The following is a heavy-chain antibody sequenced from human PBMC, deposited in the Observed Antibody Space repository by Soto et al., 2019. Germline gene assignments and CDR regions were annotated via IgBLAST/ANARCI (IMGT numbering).Heavy chain of an antibody. Sequence: SETLSLTCAVYGGSFSGYYWSWIRQPPGKGLEWIGEINHSGSTNYNPSLKSRVTISLDTSKNQFSLKLSSVTAADTAVYYCARGRVCLVGATNDWGQGTQVTSPQ. V-gene: IGHV4-34*01. D-gene: IGHD1-26*01. J-gene: IGHJ4*02. CDR3: ARGRVCLVGATND. CDR1: GGSFSGYY. CDR2: INHSGST.